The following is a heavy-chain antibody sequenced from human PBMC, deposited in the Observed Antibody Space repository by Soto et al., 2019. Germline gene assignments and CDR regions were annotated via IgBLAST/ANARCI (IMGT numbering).Heavy chain of an antibody. Sequence: SETLDLTCTVSGGSISSSSYYGCWIRQPPGKGLEWIGSIYYSGSTYYNPSLKSRVTISVDTSKNQFSLKLSSVTAADTAVYYCARQMVTIFGVVPSGMDVWGQGTTVTVSS. J-gene: IGHJ6*02. CDR2: IYYSGST. V-gene: IGHV4-39*01. D-gene: IGHD3-3*01. CDR3: ARQMVTIFGVVPSGMDV. CDR1: GGSISSSSYY.